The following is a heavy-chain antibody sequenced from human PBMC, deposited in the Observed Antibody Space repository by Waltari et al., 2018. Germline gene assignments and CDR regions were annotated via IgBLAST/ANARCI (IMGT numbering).Heavy chain of an antibody. J-gene: IGHJ4*02. D-gene: IGHD3-10*01. V-gene: IGHV3-66*02. Sequence: EVQLVEPGGGLVQPGGSLRLSCAASGFTVSSNYMSWVRQAPGKGLEWVSVIYSGGRPYYADSVKGRFTISKDNSKNTLYLQMNSLRAEDTAVYYCARAKYTMVSRDSLDYWGQGTLVTVSS. CDR3: ARAKYTMVSRDSLDY. CDR1: GFTVSSNY. CDR2: IYSGGRP.